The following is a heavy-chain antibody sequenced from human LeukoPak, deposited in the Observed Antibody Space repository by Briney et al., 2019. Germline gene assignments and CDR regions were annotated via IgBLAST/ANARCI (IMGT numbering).Heavy chain of an antibody. Sequence: ASVKVSCKASGGTFSSYAISWVRQAPGQGLEWMGGIIPIFGTANYAQKFQGRVTITADKSTSTAYMELSSPRSEDTAVYYCARGVWFGELSFDYWGQGTLVTVSS. V-gene: IGHV1-69*06. CDR3: ARGVWFGELSFDY. D-gene: IGHD3-10*01. J-gene: IGHJ4*02. CDR2: IIPIFGTA. CDR1: GGTFSSYA.